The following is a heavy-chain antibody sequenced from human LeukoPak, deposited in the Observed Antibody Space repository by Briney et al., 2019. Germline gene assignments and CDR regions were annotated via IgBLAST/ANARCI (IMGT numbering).Heavy chain of an antibody. CDR1: GYTFTSYD. D-gene: IGHD3-10*01. CDR2: MNPNSGNT. CDR3: ARKNEMRYYYGSGDYYMDV. J-gene: IGHJ6*03. V-gene: IGHV1-8*01. Sequence: GASVKVSCKASGYTFTSYDINWVRQATGQGLEWMGWMNPNSGNTGYAQKFQGRVTMTRNTSISTAYMELSSLRSEDTAGYYCARKNEMRYYYGSGDYYMDVWGKGTTVTISS.